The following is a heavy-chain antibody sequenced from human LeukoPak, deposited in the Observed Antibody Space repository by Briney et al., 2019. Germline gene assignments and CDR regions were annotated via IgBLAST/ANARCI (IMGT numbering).Heavy chain of an antibody. CDR1: GFTFSGAA. CDR3: TTFPGAVAPEGNY. Sequence: GGSLKLSCAASGFTFSGAAIHWVRQASGKGLEWVGRIRTKPNNYATAYAASVQGRFTISRDDSKNTAYLQMSSLRTEDTALYYCTTFPGAVAPEGNYWGQGTLVSVSS. CDR2: IRTKPNNYAT. J-gene: IGHJ4*02. D-gene: IGHD2-15*01. V-gene: IGHV3-73*01.